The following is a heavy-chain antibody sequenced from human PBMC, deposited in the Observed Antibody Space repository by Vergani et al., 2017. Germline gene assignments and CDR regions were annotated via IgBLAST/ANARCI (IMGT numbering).Heavy chain of an antibody. CDR2: ISGSGGST. CDR3: ARGASLSWYYYGMDV. V-gene: IGHV3-23*01. CDR1: GFTFSSYA. Sequence: EVQLLESGGGLVQPGGSLRLSCAASGFTFSSYAMSWVRQAPGKGLEWVSAISGSGGSTYYADSVKGRFTISRDNSKNTLYLQMNSLRAEDTALYYCARGASLSWYYYGMDVWGQGTTVTVSS. J-gene: IGHJ6*02.